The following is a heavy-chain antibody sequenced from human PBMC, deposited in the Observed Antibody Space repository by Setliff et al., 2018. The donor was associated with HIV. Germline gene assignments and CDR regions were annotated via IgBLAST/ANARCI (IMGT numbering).Heavy chain of an antibody. D-gene: IGHD2-8*02. J-gene: IGHJ4*02. Sequence: SETLSLTCAVYGWSLSDYYWNWIRQPPGKGLEWIGEINHSGSANYNPSLTSRVTISVDASNNHFSLKLTSVTAADTAVYYCARAPKALVFFDYWGQGTLVTVSS. CDR3: ARAPKALVFFDY. CDR1: GWSLSDYY. CDR2: INHSGSA. V-gene: IGHV4-34*01.